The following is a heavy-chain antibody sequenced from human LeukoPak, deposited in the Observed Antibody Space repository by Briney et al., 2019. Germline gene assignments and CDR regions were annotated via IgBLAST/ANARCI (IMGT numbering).Heavy chain of an antibody. CDR2: INSDGSST. CDR3: VRGFNGFGD. CDR1: GFTFSVNW. J-gene: IGHJ4*02. V-gene: IGHV3-74*01. Sequence: PGGSLRLSCAASGFTFSVNWMHWVRQAPGKGLVWVSHINSDGSSTTYADSVKGRFTISRDNAKNTLYLQMNSLRAEDTAVYYCVRGFNGFGDWGQGTLVTVSS. D-gene: IGHD2-8*01.